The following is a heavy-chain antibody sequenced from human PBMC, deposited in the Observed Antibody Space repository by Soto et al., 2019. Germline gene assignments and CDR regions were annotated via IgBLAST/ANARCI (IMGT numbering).Heavy chain of an antibody. CDR2: IKEDGSEK. V-gene: IGHV3-7*01. CDR3: ARGARI. Sequence: EVQLVESGGDLVQPGGSLRLSCADSRFTFSGYWMYWVRQAPGKGLYWVANIKEDGSEKNYGDSVRGRFTISRDNAKNSLYLQMNSLRDEDTAVYYCARGARIWGQGTMVTVS. J-gene: IGHJ3*02. CDR1: RFTFSGYW.